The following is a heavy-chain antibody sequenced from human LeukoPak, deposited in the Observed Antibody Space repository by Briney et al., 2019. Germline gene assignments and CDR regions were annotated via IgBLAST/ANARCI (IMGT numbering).Heavy chain of an antibody. J-gene: IGHJ4*02. V-gene: IGHV4-34*01. CDR2: INHSGST. Sequence: MASETLSLTCAVYGVSFSGYYWSWIRQPPGKGLEWIGEINHSGSTNYNPSLKSRVTISVDTSKNQFSLKLSSVTAADTAVYYCARAPNHYDFWSGYYQYYFDYWGQGTLVTVSS. CDR1: GVSFSGYY. CDR3: ARAPNHYDFWSGYYQYYFDY. D-gene: IGHD3-3*01.